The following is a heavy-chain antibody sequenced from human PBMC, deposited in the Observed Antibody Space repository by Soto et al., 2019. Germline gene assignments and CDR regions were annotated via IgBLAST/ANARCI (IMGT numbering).Heavy chain of an antibody. J-gene: IGHJ4*02. V-gene: IGHV3-7*01. CDR1: GFTFSSYW. CDR3: ARDVLYYYDSSGYQGGVFDY. Sequence: GGSLRLSCAASGFTFSSYWMSWVRQAPGKGLEWVANIKQDGSEKYYVDSVKGRFTISRDNAKNSLYLQMNSLRAEDTAVYYCARDVLYYYDSSGYQGGVFDYWGQGSLVIVSA. D-gene: IGHD3-22*01. CDR2: IKQDGSEK.